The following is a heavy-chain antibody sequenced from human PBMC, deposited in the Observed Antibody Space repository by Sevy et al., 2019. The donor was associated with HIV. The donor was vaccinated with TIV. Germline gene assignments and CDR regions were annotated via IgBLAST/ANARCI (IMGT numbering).Heavy chain of an antibody. CDR2: IWYDGSNK. Sequence: GGSLRLSCAASGFTFSSYGMHWVRQAPGKGLEWVAVIWYDGSNKYYADSVKGRFTISRDNSKNTLYLQMNSLRAEDTAGYYCARAQLLWFGEYGMDVWGQGTTVTVSS. V-gene: IGHV3-33*01. CDR3: ARAQLLWFGEYGMDV. CDR1: GFTFSSYG. D-gene: IGHD3-10*01. J-gene: IGHJ6*02.